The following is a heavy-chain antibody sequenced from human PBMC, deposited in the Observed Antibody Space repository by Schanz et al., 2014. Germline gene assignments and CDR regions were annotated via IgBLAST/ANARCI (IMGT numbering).Heavy chain of an antibody. CDR3: ARDRRNADLDY. D-gene: IGHD1-1*01. CDR2: ISYDGSKK. Sequence: QVQLVESGGGVVQPGRSLRLSCAASGFTFSSYGMHWVRQAPGKGLEWVGVISYDGSKKSYADSVKGRFTISRDNAKNSLYLEMNSLRAEDTALYYCARDRRNADLDYWGQGTLVTVSS. CDR1: GFTFSSYG. V-gene: IGHV3-33*01. J-gene: IGHJ4*02.